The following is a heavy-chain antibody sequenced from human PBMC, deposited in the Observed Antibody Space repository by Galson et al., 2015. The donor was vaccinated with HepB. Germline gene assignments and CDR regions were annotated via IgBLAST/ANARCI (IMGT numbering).Heavy chain of an antibody. CDR3: AKDKSFSSTNYCYNGYYIDF. V-gene: IGHV3-30*18. Sequence: SLRLSCAASGFTFTTSGMHWVRQAPGKGLEWVAITSHDGSNQYYADSVKGRFSISRDNSNNTLYLHMNSLRAEDTAVYYCAKDKSFSSTNYCYNGYYIDFWGQGTLVSVSS. CDR2: TSHDGSNQ. J-gene: IGHJ4*02. D-gene: IGHD4/OR15-4a*01. CDR1: GFTFTTSG.